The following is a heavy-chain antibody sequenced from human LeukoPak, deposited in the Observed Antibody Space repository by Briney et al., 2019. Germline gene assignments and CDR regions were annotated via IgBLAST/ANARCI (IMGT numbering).Heavy chain of an antibody. CDR2: IYSGGST. D-gene: IGHD3-22*01. CDR3: ARDAAYYYDSSGYYYFDY. J-gene: IGHJ4*02. Sequence: GGSLRLSCAASGFTVSSNYMSWVRQAPGKGLEWVSVIYSGGSTYYADSVKGRFTISRDNAKNSLYLQMNSLRAEDAAVYYCARDAAYYYDSSGYYYFDYWGQGTLVTVSS. CDR1: GFTVSSNY. V-gene: IGHV3-66*01.